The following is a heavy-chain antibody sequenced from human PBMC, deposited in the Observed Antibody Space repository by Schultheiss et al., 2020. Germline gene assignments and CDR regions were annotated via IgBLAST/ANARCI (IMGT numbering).Heavy chain of an antibody. D-gene: IGHD3-22*01. J-gene: IGHJ4*02. Sequence: SQTLSLTCSVSGVSINGGGYFWTWIRQHPDKGLEWIGYVYYGGTTDYNPSLRSRATISVDTSKNQFSLELTSVTAADTAVYYCARDYYDSSGYFHFDYWGQETLVTVAA. V-gene: IGHV4-31*03. CDR3: ARDYYDSSGYFHFDY. CDR2: VYYGGTT. CDR1: GVSINGGGYF.